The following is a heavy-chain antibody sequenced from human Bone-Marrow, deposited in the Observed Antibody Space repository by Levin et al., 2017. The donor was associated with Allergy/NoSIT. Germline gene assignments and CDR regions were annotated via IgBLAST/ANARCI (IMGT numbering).Heavy chain of an antibody. CDR2: ISDDGSHK. V-gene: IGHV3-30-3*01. CDR3: AKVEAAGPFDP. CDR1: GFYFGGYA. Sequence: GGSLRLSCKASGFYFGGYAMHWVRQAPGRGLEWLTTISDDGSHKYAADSVKGRFTISRDNDMDTLFLEMSRLKPEDTAVYYCAKVEAAGPFDPWGQGTLATVSS. D-gene: IGHD6-13*01. J-gene: IGHJ5*02.